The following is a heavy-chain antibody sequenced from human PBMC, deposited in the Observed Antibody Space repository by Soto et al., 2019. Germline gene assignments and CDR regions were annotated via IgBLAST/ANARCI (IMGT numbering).Heavy chain of an antibody. D-gene: IGHD3-10*01. CDR1: GGSISSGGYS. Sequence: SETLSLTCAVSGGSISSGGYSWSWIRQPPGMGLEWIGHIYHSGSTHYNPSLESRVTMSVDRSKNQFSLKLSSVTAADTAVYYCAGQYYGRSASTSFDPWGQGALVTVSS. J-gene: IGHJ5*02. CDR2: IYHSGST. V-gene: IGHV4-30-2*01. CDR3: AGQYYGRSASTSFDP.